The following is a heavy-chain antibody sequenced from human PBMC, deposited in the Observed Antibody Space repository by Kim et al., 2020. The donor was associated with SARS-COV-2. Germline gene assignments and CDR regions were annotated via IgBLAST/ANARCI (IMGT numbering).Heavy chain of an antibody. CDR1: GFTFSSYS. J-gene: IGHJ4*02. Sequence: GGSLRLSCAASGFTFSSYSMNWVRQAPGKGLEWVSSISSSSSYIYYADSVKGRFTISRDNAKNSLYLQMNSLRAEDTAVYYCARVSVDYYDSSGPGDYWGQGTLVTVSS. CDR3: ARVSVDYYDSSGPGDY. V-gene: IGHV3-21*01. CDR2: ISSSSSYI. D-gene: IGHD3-22*01.